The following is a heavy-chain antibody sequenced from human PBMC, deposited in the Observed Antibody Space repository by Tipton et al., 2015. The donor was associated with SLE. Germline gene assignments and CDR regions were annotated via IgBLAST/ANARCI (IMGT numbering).Heavy chain of an antibody. D-gene: IGHD2-15*01. J-gene: IGHJ4*02. V-gene: IGHV4-39*07. CDR3: ARVPVARHYFDY. Sequence: TLSLTCTVSGGSISSSSYYWGWIRQPPGKGLEWIGSIYYSGSTYYNPSLKSRLTISLDTSRNQFSLRLSSVTAADTAVYYCARVPVARHYFDYWGQGTLVTVSS. CDR1: GGSISSSSYY. CDR2: IYYSGST.